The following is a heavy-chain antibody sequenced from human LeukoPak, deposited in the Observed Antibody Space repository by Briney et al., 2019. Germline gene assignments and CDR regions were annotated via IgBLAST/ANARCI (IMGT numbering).Heavy chain of an antibody. CDR1: GGSISSSSYY. CDR2: IYYSGST. V-gene: IGHV4-39*01. J-gene: IGHJ4*02. D-gene: IGHD2-8*02. CDR3: ARLPTDLLAFDY. Sequence: SETLSLTCSVSGGSISSSSYYWGWIRQPPGKGLEWIGSIYYSGSTYYTPSLKNRITISADTSKNQFSLKLSSVTAADTAVYYCARLPTDLLAFDYWGQGTLVTVSS.